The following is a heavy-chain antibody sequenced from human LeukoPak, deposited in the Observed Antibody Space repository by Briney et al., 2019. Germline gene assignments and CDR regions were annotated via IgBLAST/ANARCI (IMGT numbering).Heavy chain of an antibody. V-gene: IGHV3-7*01. J-gene: IGHJ4*02. Sequence: GGSLRLSCAASGFTFSSYAMHWVRQAPGKGLEWVANIKQGGSEKYYVDSVKGRFTISRDNAKNSLYLQMNSLRAEDTAVYYCARVGGVPYYFDYWGQGTLVTVSS. CDR1: GFTFSSYA. D-gene: IGHD3-16*01. CDR3: ARVGGVPYYFDY. CDR2: IKQGGSEK.